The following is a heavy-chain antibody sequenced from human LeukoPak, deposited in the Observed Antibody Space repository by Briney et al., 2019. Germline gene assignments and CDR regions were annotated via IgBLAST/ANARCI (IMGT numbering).Heavy chain of an antibody. CDR2: IYYSRST. Sequence: SETLSLTCTVSGGSISSYYWSWIRQPPGKGLEWIGYIYYSRSTNYNPSLKSRVTISVDTSKNQFSLKLSSVTAADTAVYYCARGWDLEWLDHWGQGTLVTVSS. D-gene: IGHD3-3*01. J-gene: IGHJ5*02. V-gene: IGHV4-59*01. CDR1: GGSISSYY. CDR3: ARGWDLEWLDH.